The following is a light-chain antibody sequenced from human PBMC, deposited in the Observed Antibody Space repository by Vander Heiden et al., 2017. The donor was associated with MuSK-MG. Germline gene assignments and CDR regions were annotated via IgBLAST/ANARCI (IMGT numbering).Light chain of an antibody. CDR2: EGS. V-gene: IGLV2-23*01. Sequence: QSAPTQPASVSGSPGQSITISCTGSSSDVGIYSLVSWYQQHPGKAPKLMIYEGSKRPSGVSNRFSGSKSGNTASLTISGLQADDEADYSCCSYAGSFPVFGTGTKVTVL. CDR1: SSDVGIYSL. CDR3: CSYAGSFPV. J-gene: IGLJ1*01.